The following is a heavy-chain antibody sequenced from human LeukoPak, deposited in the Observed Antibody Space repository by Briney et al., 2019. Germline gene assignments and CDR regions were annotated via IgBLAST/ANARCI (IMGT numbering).Heavy chain of an antibody. Sequence: GGSPRHSCAASGVSSIIALLRCVPPTPGERLEWGSRIKSKTDGETTDYGAPVKGRFTISRDDSKNTLYLQMNSLKTEDTAVYYCSTDLLGHWEPIWGQGTLVTVSS. V-gene: IGHV3-15*01. D-gene: IGHD1-26*01. CDR1: GVSSIIAL. J-gene: IGHJ4*02. CDR2: IKSKTDGETT. CDR3: STDLLGHWEPI.